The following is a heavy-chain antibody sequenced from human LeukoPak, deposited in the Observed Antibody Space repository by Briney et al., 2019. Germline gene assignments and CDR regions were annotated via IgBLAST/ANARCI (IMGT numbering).Heavy chain of an antibody. CDR2: IYHSGSGST. CDR1: GGSISSGGHS. J-gene: IGHJ5*02. Sequence: PSETLSLTCTVSGGSISSGGHSWSWIRQPPGKGLEWIGYIYHSGSGSTYYNPSLKSRVTISIDKSKNQFSLKLSSVTAADTAVYYCAREGRPRFIVVVPAAMQGWFDPWGQGTLVTVSS. D-gene: IGHD2-2*01. V-gene: IGHV4-30-2*01. CDR3: AREGRPRFIVVVPAAMQGWFDP.